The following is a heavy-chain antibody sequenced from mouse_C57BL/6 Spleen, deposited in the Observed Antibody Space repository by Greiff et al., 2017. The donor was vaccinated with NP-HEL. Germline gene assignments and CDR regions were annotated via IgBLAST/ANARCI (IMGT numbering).Heavy chain of an antibody. CDR1: GYTFTSYW. J-gene: IGHJ2*01. Sequence: VQLQQSGAELVKPGASVKMSCKASGYTFTSYWITWVKQRPGQGLEWIGDIYPGSGSTNYNEKFKSKATLTVDTSSSTAYMQLSSLTSEDSAVYYWARLPSINTVVGYWGQGTTLTVSS. CDR2: IYPGSGST. D-gene: IGHD1-1*01. CDR3: ARLPSINTVVGY. V-gene: IGHV1-55*01.